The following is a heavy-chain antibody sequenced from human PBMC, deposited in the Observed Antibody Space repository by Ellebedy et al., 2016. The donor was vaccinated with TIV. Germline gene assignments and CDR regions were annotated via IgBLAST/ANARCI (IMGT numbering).Heavy chain of an antibody. CDR3: ASLPDYRVGFVDAPMVWGH. V-gene: IGHV4-4*02. CDR2: IYHTGST. J-gene: IGHJ4*02. D-gene: IGHD3-10*01. Sequence: SETLSLTCAVSDDYIGRSNWWSWVRQPPGTGLEWIGEIYHTGSTNYNPSLKSRVTISVDKSKNQFSLKLTSVTAADTAIYYCASLPDYRVGFVDAPMVWGHWGQGTLVTVSS. CDR1: DDYIGRSNW.